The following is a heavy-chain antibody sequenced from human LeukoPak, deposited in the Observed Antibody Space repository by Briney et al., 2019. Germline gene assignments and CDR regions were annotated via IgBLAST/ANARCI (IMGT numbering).Heavy chain of an antibody. CDR1: GGSISSYY. Sequence: PSETLSLTCTVSGGSISSYYWSWIRQPPGKGLEWIGYIYYSGSTNYNPSLKSRVTISVDTSKNQFSLKLSSVTAADTAVYYCARLPRIAAAAPFDHWGQGTRVTVSS. CDR3: ARLPRIAAAAPFDH. J-gene: IGHJ4*02. D-gene: IGHD6-13*01. V-gene: IGHV4-59*01. CDR2: IYYSGST.